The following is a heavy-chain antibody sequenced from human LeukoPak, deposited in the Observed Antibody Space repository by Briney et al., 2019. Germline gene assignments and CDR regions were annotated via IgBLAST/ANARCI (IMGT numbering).Heavy chain of an antibody. J-gene: IGHJ4*02. CDR2: INHSGST. CDR1: GGSFSGYY. CDR3: ARGDYVGAYYFDY. V-gene: IGHV4-34*01. Sequence: KASETLSLTCAVYGGSFSGYYWSWIRQPPGKGLEWIGEINHSGSTNYNPSLKSRVTISVDTSKNQFSLKLSSVTAADTAVYYCARGDYVGAYYFDYWGQGTLVTVSS. D-gene: IGHD4-17*01.